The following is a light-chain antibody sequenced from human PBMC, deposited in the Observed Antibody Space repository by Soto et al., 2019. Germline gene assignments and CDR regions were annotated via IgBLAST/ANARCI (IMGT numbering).Light chain of an antibody. Sequence: EILLTQSPATLSLSPGERATLSWRASQSVSSYLAWYQQKPGQAPRLLIYDASNRATGIPARFSGSGSGTDFTLTISSLEPEDFEVYYCQQRSNWRVTFGGGTRLEIK. V-gene: IGKV3-11*01. CDR2: DAS. CDR3: QQRSNWRVT. CDR1: QSVSSY. J-gene: IGKJ5*01.